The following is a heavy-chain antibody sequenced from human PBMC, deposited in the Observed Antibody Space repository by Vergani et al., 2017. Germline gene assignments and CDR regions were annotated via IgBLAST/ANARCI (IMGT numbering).Heavy chain of an antibody. CDR1: GFTFNQYG. J-gene: IGHJ5*02. V-gene: IGHV3-33*01. Sequence: QVQLVESGGGVVQPGRSLRLSCAAPGFTFNQYGMHWVRQAPGKGLEWVAVTWYDGNNKQYADSVKGRFTISRDNSKSTLYLQMNSLRDEDTGVYYCVIDLRLLYTRFDPWGQGTLVTVSS. D-gene: IGHD3-16*01. CDR2: TWYDGNNK. CDR3: VIDLRLLYTRFDP.